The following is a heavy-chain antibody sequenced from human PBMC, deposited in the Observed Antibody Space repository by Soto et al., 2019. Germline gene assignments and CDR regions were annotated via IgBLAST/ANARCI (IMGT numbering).Heavy chain of an antibody. CDR1: WFSLSTSAGG. CDR3: AHRRASSRFDP. V-gene: IGHV2-5*02. Sequence: SRPTLVNPTQTLTLTCTFAWFSLSTSAGGLDWIRQPPGKPLASLALIYWDPDKRYSPPLKTTLTTTTHTSKPPPLLTVTNMDPVDTATYYCAHRRASSRFDPWGQGTLVTVSS. J-gene: IGHJ5*02. D-gene: IGHD6-13*01. CDR2: IYWDPDK.